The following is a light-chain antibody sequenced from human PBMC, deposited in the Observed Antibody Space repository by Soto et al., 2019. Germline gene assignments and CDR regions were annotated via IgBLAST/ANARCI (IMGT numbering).Light chain of an antibody. J-gene: IGKJ1*01. V-gene: IGKV3-11*01. CDR2: DVS. CDR1: QNISNY. Sequence: IVLTQSPATLSLSPGKRASLSCRASQNISNYLIWYQQKPGQAPRLLIYDVSNRATGIPARFSGSGSGTDFTLTITSLQPEDFATYYCQQSYNTPRTFGQGTKVEIK. CDR3: QQSYNTPRT.